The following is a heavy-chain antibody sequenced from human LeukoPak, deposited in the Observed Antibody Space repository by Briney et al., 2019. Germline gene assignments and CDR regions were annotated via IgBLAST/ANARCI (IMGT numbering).Heavy chain of an antibody. Sequence: GGSLRLSCAASGFTFSNAWMSWVRQAPGKGLVWVSRINTDGSSTSYADSVKGRFTISRDNAKNTLYLQMNSLRAEDTAVYYCARAPRTTGTTPYYFDYWGQGTLVTVSS. CDR2: INTDGSST. D-gene: IGHD1-1*01. J-gene: IGHJ4*02. CDR3: ARAPRTTGTTPYYFDY. V-gene: IGHV3-74*01. CDR1: GFTFSNAW.